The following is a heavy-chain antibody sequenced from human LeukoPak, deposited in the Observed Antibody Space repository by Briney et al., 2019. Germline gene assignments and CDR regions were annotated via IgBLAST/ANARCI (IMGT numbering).Heavy chain of an antibody. Sequence: SVKVSCMGSRYTFTGYYMHGVRPAPGQGLEWMGWINPNSGGTNYAQKFQGRVTMTRDTSISTAYMELSRLRSDDTAVYYCARVPLGYSYGFSAFDIWGQGAMVTVSS. CDR3: ARVPLGYSYGFSAFDI. CDR2: INPNSGGT. D-gene: IGHD5-18*01. V-gene: IGHV1-2*02. CDR1: RYTFTGYY. J-gene: IGHJ3*02.